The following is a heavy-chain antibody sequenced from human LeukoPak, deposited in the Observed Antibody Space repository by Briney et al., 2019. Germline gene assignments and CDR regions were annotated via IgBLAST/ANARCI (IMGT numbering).Heavy chain of an antibody. CDR3: ARLDQVRDHYYFDY. J-gene: IGHJ4*02. Sequence: PSETLSLTCTVSGGSISSYYWSWIRQPPGKGLEWIGYIYYSGSTNYNPSLKSRVTISVDTSKNQFSLKLSSVTAADTAVYYCARLDQVRDHYYFDYWGQGTLVTVSS. CDR2: IYYSGST. CDR1: GGSISSYY. V-gene: IGHV4-59*08. D-gene: IGHD3-10*01.